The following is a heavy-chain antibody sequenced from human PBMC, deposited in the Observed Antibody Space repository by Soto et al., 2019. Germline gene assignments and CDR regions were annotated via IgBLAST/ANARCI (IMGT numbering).Heavy chain of an antibody. D-gene: IGHD6-13*01. J-gene: IGHJ5*01. CDR2: ISGSGGST. CDR3: ARGEGSSYDRLYNLLDS. CDR1: GFTFSSYA. V-gene: IGHV3-23*01. Sequence: PGGSLRLSCAASGFTFSSYAMSWVRQAPGKGLEWVSAISGSGGSTYYADSVKGRFTISRDNAKNTLYLQMNSLRAEDTAVYYCARGEGSSYDRLYNLLDSSGQGSLVTVSS.